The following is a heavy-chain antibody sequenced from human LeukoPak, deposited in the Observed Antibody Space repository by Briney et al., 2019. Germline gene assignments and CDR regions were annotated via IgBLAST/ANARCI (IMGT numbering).Heavy chain of an antibody. CDR2: IKQDGSKK. J-gene: IGHJ4*02. Sequence: GGSLRLSCVASGFPFSSYWMTWVRQAPGKGLEWVANIKQDGSKKSYVDSVKGRFTISRDNSKNTLYLQMNSLRAEDTAVYYCARGWGTVTQYFDYWGQGTLVTVSS. CDR3: ARGWGTVTQYFDY. V-gene: IGHV3-7*01. CDR1: GFPFSSYW. D-gene: IGHD4-11*01.